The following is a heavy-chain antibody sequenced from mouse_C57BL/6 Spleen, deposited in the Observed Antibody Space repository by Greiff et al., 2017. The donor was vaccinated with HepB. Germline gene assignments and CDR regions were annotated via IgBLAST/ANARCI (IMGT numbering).Heavy chain of an antibody. V-gene: IGHV14-4*01. J-gene: IGHJ4*01. D-gene: IGHD4-1*01. CDR1: GFNIKDDY. CDR3: TLLTGPMDY. CDR2: IDPENGDT. Sequence: EVKLMESGAELVRPGASVKLSCTASGFNIKDDYMHWVKQRPEQGLEWIGWIDPENGDTEYASKFQGKATITADTSSNTAYLQLSSLTSEDTAVYYCTLLTGPMDYWGQGTSVTVSS.